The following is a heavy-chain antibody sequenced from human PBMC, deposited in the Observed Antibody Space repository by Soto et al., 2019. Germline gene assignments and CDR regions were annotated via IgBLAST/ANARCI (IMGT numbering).Heavy chain of an antibody. CDR1: GGSFSGYY. Sequence: QVQLQQWGAGLLKPSETLSLTCAVYGGSFSGYYWSWIRQPPGKGLEWIGEINHSGSTNYNPSLKSRVTISVDTSKNQFSLKLSSVTAAATAVYYCARGVTIFDKNYYYYYMDVWGKGTTVTVSS. J-gene: IGHJ6*03. CDR2: INHSGST. D-gene: IGHD3-3*01. V-gene: IGHV4-34*01. CDR3: ARGVTIFDKNYYYYYMDV.